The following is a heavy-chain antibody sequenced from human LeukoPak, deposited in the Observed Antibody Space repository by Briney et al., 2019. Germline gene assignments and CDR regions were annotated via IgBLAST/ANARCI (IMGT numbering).Heavy chain of an antibody. CDR3: AKDRGSIAAWYFLDF. D-gene: IGHD6-6*01. Sequence: GGSLRLSCAASGFTFSSYSMNWVRRAPGKGLEWVSSISSSSSYIYYADSVKGRFTISRDNFKNALYLQMNSLRPEDTAVYYCAKDRGSIAAWYFLDFWGQGTLVTVSS. CDR1: GFTFSSYS. J-gene: IGHJ4*02. V-gene: IGHV3-21*06. CDR2: ISSSSSYI.